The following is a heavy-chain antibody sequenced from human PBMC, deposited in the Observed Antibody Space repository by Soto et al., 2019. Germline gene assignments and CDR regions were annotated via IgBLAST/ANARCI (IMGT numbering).Heavy chain of an antibody. CDR2: MSGTGVNT. V-gene: IGHV3-23*01. Sequence: VGSLRLSCAASGFTFSSYAMSWVRQAPGKGLEWVSTMSGTGVNTYYADSVKGRVTISRDNSKNTLYLQMNSLRAEDTAVYYCARNTGIDAFDIWGQGTMVTVSS. CDR3: ARNTGIDAFDI. CDR1: GFTFSSYA. J-gene: IGHJ3*02. D-gene: IGHD1-26*01.